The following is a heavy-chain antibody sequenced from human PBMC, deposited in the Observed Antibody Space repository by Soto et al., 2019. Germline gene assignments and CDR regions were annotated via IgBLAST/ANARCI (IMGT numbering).Heavy chain of an antibody. D-gene: IGHD6-13*01. CDR1: GGSVTNGRSS. CDR3: VRESAASGPNWFDT. CDR2: IYHSGST. V-gene: IGHV4-30-2*06. J-gene: IGHJ5*02. Sequence: SETLSLTCSVSGGSVTNGRSSWNWIRQSPGKGLEWIAYIYHSGSTYYNPSLRSRVTISVDRSENQFSLKLSSVTAADTAVYYCVRESAASGPNWFDTWGPGTLVTVSS.